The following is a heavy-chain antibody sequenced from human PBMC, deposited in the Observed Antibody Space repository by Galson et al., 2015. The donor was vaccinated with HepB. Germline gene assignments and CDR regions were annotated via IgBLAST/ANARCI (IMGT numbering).Heavy chain of an antibody. CDR2: INSDGIST. CDR1: GFTFRHYW. V-gene: IGHV3-74*01. J-gene: IGHJ4*02. CDR3: AREGVLVPGKTPLDY. Sequence: SLRLSCAASGFTFRHYWMHWVRQAPGKGLVWVSRINSDGISTTYADSVKGRFTISRDNNKNTLYLEMNSLRAEDTAVYYCAREGVLVPGKTPLDYWGQGTLVPVSS. D-gene: IGHD1-26*01.